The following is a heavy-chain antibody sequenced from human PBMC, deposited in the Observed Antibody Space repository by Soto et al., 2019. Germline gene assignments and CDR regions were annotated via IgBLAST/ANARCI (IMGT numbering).Heavy chain of an antibody. V-gene: IGHV3-33*01. CDR3: ARKPKEVIDYYGMDV. CDR2: IWYDGSNK. Sequence: QVQLVESGGGVVQPGRSLRLSCAASGFTFSSYGMHWVRQAPGKGLEWVAVIWYDGSNKYYADSVKGRFTISRDNSKNTLYLQMNSLRAEDTAVYYCARKPKEVIDYYGMDVWGQGTTVTVSS. J-gene: IGHJ6*02. CDR1: GFTFSSYG.